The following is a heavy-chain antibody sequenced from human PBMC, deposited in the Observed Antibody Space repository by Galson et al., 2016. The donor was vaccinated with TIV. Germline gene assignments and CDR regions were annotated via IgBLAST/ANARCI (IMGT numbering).Heavy chain of an antibody. Sequence: QSGAEVKKPGESMKISSKGSGYDFPIYWIGCVGQMPGKGLAWVGVISPADSDTRYSPTFQGQVIISADKSTNTAYLQWSSRKAADTAMYYCARVSRREVTDCYFDLWGRGTLVTVAS. CDR3: ARVSRREVTDCYFDL. CDR2: ISPADSDT. V-gene: IGHV5-51*01. J-gene: IGHJ2*01. D-gene: IGHD2-21*02. CDR1: GYDFPIYW.